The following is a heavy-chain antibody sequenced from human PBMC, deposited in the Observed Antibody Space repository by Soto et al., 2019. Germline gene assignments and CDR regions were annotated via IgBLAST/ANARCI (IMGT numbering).Heavy chain of an antibody. Sequence: SETLSLTCAVSGGSISSSNWWSWVRQPPGKGLEWIGEIYHSGNTNYNPTLKSRVTMAVDKSRNQFSLKLSSVTAADTAVYYCARRWGEGRVDYWGQGTLVTVSS. J-gene: IGHJ4*02. CDR3: ARRWGEGRVDY. CDR1: GGSISSSNW. CDR2: IYHSGNT. V-gene: IGHV4-4*02. D-gene: IGHD3-10*01.